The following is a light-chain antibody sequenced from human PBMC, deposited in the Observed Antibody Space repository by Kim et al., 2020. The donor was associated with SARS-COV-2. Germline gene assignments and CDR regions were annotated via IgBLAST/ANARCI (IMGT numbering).Light chain of an antibody. CDR2: DAS. Sequence: SASVGDSVTITCRASQSIDKCLAWYQQKRGRAPKLLIYDASTLESGVPSRFSGSGSGTTFTLTISSLQSDDFATYYCQQYDSFMYSFGQGTKLEIK. J-gene: IGKJ2*03. CDR3: QQYDSFMYS. CDR1: QSIDKC. V-gene: IGKV1-5*01.